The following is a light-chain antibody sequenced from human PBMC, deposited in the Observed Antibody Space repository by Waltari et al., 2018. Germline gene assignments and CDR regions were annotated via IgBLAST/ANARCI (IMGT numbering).Light chain of an antibody. CDR3: QQYNTYPWT. J-gene: IGKJ1*01. Sequence: DIQVTQSPSTLSASVGDRVTITCRARQGVSSWLARYQEKPGKAPKLLIYKASSLDSGVPSRFSGSGSGTEFTLTISSLQPDDFATYYCQQYNTYPWTFGQGTKVGIK. V-gene: IGKV1-5*03. CDR1: QGVSSW. CDR2: KAS.